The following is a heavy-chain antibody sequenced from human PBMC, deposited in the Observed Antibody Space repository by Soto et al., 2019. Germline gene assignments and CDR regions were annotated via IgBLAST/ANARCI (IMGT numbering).Heavy chain of an antibody. CDR2: IIPIFAAT. V-gene: IGHV1-69*06. J-gene: IGHJ6*02. CDR3: ARGLGSNKSDYYAMDV. CDR1: GGTFTNHA. Sequence: QVQLVQSGAEVKKPGSSVKVSCKAAGGTFTNHAVSWVRQAPGQGLEWMGGIIPIFAATTHAQKFQGSVTITADKSTNTAYMELRSLTFDDTAMYYCARGLGSNKSDYYAMDVLGQGNTVTVSS. D-gene: IGHD7-27*01.